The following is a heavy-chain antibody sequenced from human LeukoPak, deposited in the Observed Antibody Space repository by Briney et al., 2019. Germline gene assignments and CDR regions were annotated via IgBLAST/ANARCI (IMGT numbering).Heavy chain of an antibody. V-gene: IGHV4-34*01. CDR2: NNHSGST. CDR1: VGSFSGYY. CDR3: ARGRRRGYCSSTSCSSPFGY. J-gene: IGHJ4*02. D-gene: IGHD2-2*01. Sequence: SETLSLTCAVYVGSFSGYYWSWIRQPPGKGLEWIGENNHSGSTNYNPSLKSRVTISVDTSKNQFSLKLSSVTAADTAVYYCARGRRRGYCSSTSCSSPFGYWGQGTLVTVSS.